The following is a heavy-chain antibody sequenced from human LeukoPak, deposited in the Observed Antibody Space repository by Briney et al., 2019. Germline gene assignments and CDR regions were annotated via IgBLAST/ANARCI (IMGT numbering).Heavy chain of an antibody. CDR1: GGTFSSYT. CDR3: AYCTNGVCYRGGVYGMDV. D-gene: IGHD2-8*01. V-gene: IGHV1-69*02. Sequence: ASVKVSCKASGGTFSSYTISWVRQAPGHVLEWMGRIIPILGIANYAQKFQGRVTITADKSTSTAYMEPSSLRSEDTAVYYCAYCTNGVCYRGGVYGMDVWGQGTTVTVSS. J-gene: IGHJ6*02. CDR2: IIPILGIA.